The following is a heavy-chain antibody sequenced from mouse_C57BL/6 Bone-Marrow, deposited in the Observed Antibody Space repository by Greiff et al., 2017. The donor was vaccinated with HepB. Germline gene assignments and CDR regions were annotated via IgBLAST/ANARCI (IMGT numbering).Heavy chain of an antibody. J-gene: IGHJ4*01. D-gene: IGHD3-2*02. Sequence: VQLQQSGAELVRPGASVTLSCKASGYKFTDYEMHWVKQTPVHGLEWIGAIDPETGGTAYNQKFKGKAILTADKSSSTAYMELRSLTSEDSAVYYLTAQALYYAMDYWGQGTSVTVSS. CDR2: IDPETGGT. CDR1: GYKFTDYE. V-gene: IGHV1-15*01. CDR3: TAQALYYAMDY.